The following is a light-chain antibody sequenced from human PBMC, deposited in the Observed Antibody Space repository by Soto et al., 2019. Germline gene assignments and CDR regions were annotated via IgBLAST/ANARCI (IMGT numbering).Light chain of an antibody. V-gene: IGKV3-15*01. CDR3: QQYRNSPVT. CDR2: GAS. J-gene: IGKJ4*01. CDR1: QSLSSS. Sequence: EIVMSQSPTTLSVSPGERATLSCRASQSLSSSLAWYQQKVGQAPRLLIYGASTRATGIPARFSGSESGTEITLTISSLQSEDFAFYYCQQYRNSPVTFGGGTKVEI.